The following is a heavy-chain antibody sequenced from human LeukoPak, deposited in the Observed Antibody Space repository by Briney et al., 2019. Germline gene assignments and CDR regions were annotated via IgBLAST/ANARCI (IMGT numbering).Heavy chain of an antibody. Sequence: ASVKVSCKASGYTFTGSYMHWVRQAPGKGLEWMGGFDPEDGETIYAQKFQGRVTMTEDTSTDTAYMELSSLRSEDTAMYYCATVYYYYDSGGYYYVGEYFQHWGQGTLVTVSS. V-gene: IGHV1-24*01. CDR2: FDPEDGET. D-gene: IGHD3-22*01. CDR1: GYTFTGSY. CDR3: ATVYYYYDSGGYYYVGEYFQH. J-gene: IGHJ1*01.